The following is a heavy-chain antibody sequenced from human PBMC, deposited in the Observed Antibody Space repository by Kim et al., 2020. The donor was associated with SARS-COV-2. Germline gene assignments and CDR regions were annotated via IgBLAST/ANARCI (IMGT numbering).Heavy chain of an antibody. Sequence: VKGKFTVSRDLSKNTLYLQMRSLRAEDTAVYFCARDRDGYWNGKGFIALDVWGQGTMVTVSS. J-gene: IGHJ3*01. D-gene: IGHD1-1*01. CDR3: ARDRDGYWNGKGFIALDV. V-gene: IGHV3-30*07.